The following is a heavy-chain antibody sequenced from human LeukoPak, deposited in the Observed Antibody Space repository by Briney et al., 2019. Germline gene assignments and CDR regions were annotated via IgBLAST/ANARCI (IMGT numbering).Heavy chain of an antibody. CDR1: GFTFRSYD. CDR3: VKRWTGTTFGQQDY. D-gene: IGHD1-1*01. Sequence: PGGSLRLSCAASGFTFRSYDMHWVRQAPGKVLEWVAVISYDGSSKYYAESMKGRYPISRDNSKNTLYLQMNSLRGEDMAVYFCVKRWTGTTFGQQDYWGQGTLVTVSS. J-gene: IGHJ4*02. V-gene: IGHV3-30*04. CDR2: ISYDGSSK.